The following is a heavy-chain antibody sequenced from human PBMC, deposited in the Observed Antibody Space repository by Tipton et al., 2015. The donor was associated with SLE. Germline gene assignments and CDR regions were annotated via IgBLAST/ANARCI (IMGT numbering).Heavy chain of an antibody. J-gene: IGHJ3*02. Sequence: SLRLSCAASGFTFDDYTMHWVRQAPGKGLEWVSLISWDGGSTYYADSVKGRFTISRDNSKNSLYLQMNSLRTEDTALYYCATNRGQLYQNAFDIWGQGTVVTVSS. CDR1: GFTFDDYT. CDR3: ATNRGQLYQNAFDI. V-gene: IGHV3-43*01. D-gene: IGHD2-2*01. CDR2: ISWDGGST.